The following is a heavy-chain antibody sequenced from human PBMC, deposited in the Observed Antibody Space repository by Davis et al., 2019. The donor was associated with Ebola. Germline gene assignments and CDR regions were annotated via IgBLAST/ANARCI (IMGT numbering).Heavy chain of an antibody. CDR1: GFNFSMYG. V-gene: IGHV3-33*08. J-gene: IGHJ6*02. CDR3: AREPAESNYYGMDV. Sequence: PGGSLRLSCAASGFNFSMYGMHWVRQAPGKGLEWLAVIWYDGSNKYYADSVEGRFTVSRDNSKNMIFLQMSSLRADDTALYYCAREPAESNYYGMDVWGQGTAVTVSS. CDR2: IWYDGSNK.